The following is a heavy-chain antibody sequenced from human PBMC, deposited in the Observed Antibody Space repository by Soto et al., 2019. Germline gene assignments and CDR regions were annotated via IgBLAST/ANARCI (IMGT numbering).Heavy chain of an antibody. J-gene: IGHJ6*02. CDR3: ARDSANSGYVYREWMDV. CDR1: GYTFTGYY. D-gene: IGHD5-12*01. CDR2: INPNSGGT. Sequence: SVKVSCKASGYTFTGYYMHWVRQAPGQGLEWMGWINPNSGGTNYAQKFQGRVTMTRDTSISTAYMELSRLRSDDTAVYYFARDSANSGYVYREWMDVWGQGTTVTVSS. V-gene: IGHV1-2*02.